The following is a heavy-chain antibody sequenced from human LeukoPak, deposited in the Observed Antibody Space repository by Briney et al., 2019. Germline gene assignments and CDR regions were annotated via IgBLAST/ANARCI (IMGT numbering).Heavy chain of an antibody. CDR2: ISYDGSNK. Sequence: GGSLRLSCAASGFTFSSYAMHWVRQAPGKGLEWVALISYDGSNKYYGDSVKGRFTISRDNSKNTLSLQMNSLRAEDTAVYYCTRVGRAWQPLEYFFDYWGQGTLVTVSS. J-gene: IGHJ4*02. CDR3: TRVGRAWQPLEYFFDY. CDR1: GFTFSSYA. V-gene: IGHV3-30*01. D-gene: IGHD5-12*01.